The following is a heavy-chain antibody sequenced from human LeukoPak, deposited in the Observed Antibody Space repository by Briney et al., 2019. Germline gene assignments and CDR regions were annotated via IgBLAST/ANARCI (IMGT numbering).Heavy chain of an antibody. CDR2: ISSSSSYI. Sequence: GGSLRLSCAASGFTFSSYSMNWVRQAPGKGLEWVSSISSSSSYIYYADSVKGRFTISRDSAKNSLYLQMNSLRAEDTAVYYCAKEIAAAGSYFDYWGQGTLVTVSS. J-gene: IGHJ4*02. D-gene: IGHD6-13*01. CDR3: AKEIAAAGSYFDY. CDR1: GFTFSSYS. V-gene: IGHV3-21*04.